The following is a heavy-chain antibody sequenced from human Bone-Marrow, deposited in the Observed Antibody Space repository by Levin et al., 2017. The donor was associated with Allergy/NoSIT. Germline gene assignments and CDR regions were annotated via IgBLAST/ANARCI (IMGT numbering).Heavy chain of an antibody. J-gene: IGHJ4*02. CDR1: GYSFTSYW. Sequence: GGSLRLSCKGSGYSFTSYWISWVRQMPGKGLEWMGRIDPSDAYTNYSPAFQGHVTISADTSINTAYLQWSSLKTSDTAMYYCARRLSSGWYSVDYWGQGTLVTVSS. D-gene: IGHD6-19*01. CDR3: ARRLSSGWYSVDY. CDR2: IDPSDAYT. V-gene: IGHV5-10-1*01.